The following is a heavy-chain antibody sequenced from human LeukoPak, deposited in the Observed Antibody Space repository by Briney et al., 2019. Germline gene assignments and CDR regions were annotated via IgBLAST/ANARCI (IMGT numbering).Heavy chain of an antibody. V-gene: IGHV1-46*01. Sequence: ASVKVSCRASGYTFTSYYMHWVRQAPGQGLEWMGIINPSGGSTSYAQKFQGRVTMTRDTSTSTVYMELSSLRSEDTAVYYCARDYDILTGYGAYFDYWGQGTLVTVSS. CDR1: GYTFTSYY. CDR3: ARDYDILTGYGAYFDY. CDR2: INPSGGST. D-gene: IGHD3-9*01. J-gene: IGHJ4*02.